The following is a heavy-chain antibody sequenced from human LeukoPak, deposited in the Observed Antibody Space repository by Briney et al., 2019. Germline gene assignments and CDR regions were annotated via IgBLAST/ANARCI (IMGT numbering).Heavy chain of an antibody. CDR2: MNPNSGNT. CDR1: GYTFTSYD. Sequence: ASVKVSCKASGYTFTSYDINWVRQATGQGLEWMGWMNPNSGNTGYAQKFQGRVTMTRNTSISTAYMELSSLRSEDTAVYYCARGSGVSYYYGSGSSDFDYWGQGILVTVSS. CDR3: ARGSGVSYYYGSGSSDFDY. D-gene: IGHD3-10*01. J-gene: IGHJ4*02. V-gene: IGHV1-8*01.